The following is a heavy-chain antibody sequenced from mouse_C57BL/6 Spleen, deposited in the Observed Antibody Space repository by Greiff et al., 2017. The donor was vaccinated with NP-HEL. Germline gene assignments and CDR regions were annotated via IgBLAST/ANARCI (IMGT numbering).Heavy chain of an antibody. CDR2: IYPSDSDT. Sequence: QVQLQQPGAELVRPGSSVKLSCKASGYTFTSYWMDWVKQRPGQGLEWIGNIYPSDSDTHYNQKFKDKATLTVDKSSSTASMQRSSLTSEDSAVYYCARADYYYGSSLDYWGQGTTLTVSS. CDR3: ARADYYYGSSLDY. D-gene: IGHD1-1*01. J-gene: IGHJ2*01. CDR1: GYTFTSYW. V-gene: IGHV1-61*01.